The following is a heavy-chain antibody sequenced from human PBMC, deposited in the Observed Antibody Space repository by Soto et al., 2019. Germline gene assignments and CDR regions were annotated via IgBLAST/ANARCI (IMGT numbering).Heavy chain of an antibody. V-gene: IGHV3-11*01. Sequence: QVQLVESGGGLVKPGGSLRLSCAASGFTFSDYYMSWIRQAPGKGLEWVSYISSSGSTIYYADSVKGRVTISRDNAKKSLYLQMNILRAEDTAVYYCAIDRNSFVGSYEGYWGQGTLVTVSS. J-gene: IGHJ4*02. CDR2: ISSSGSTI. CDR1: GFTFSDYY. D-gene: IGHD1-26*01. CDR3: AIDRNSFVGSYEGY.